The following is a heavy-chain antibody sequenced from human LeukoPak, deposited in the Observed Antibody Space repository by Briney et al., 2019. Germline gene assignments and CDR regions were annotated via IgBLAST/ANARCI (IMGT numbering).Heavy chain of an antibody. CDR1: GYSFTSYW. CDR3: ATAILRRCSSTSCYKRDDAFDI. V-gene: IGHV5-51*01. Sequence: GESLKISCKGSGYSFTSYWIGWVRQMPGKGLEWMGIICPGDSDTRYSPSFQGQVTISADKSISTAYLQWSSLKASDTAMYYCATAILRRCSSTSCYKRDDAFDIWGQGTMVTVSS. J-gene: IGHJ3*02. CDR2: ICPGDSDT. D-gene: IGHD2-2*02.